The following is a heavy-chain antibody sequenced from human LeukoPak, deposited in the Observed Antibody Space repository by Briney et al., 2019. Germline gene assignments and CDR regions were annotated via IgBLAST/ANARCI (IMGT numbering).Heavy chain of an antibody. D-gene: IGHD1-26*01. J-gene: IGHJ3*02. CDR3: VRDWEGFNFDI. Sequence: SETLSLTCTVSGGSISSYYWSWIRQPAGKGLEWVGRIYTSGSTNYNPSLKGRVTMSVDTSKNQFSLKLSSVTAADTAVYYCVRDWEGFNFDIWGQGTVVTVSA. V-gene: IGHV4-4*07. CDR2: IYTSGST. CDR1: GGSISSYY.